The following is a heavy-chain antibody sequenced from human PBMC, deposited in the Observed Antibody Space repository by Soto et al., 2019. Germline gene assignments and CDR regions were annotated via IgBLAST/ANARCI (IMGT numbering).Heavy chain of an antibody. CDR2: IYYSGST. J-gene: IGHJ4*02. CDR3: ARSGYSYGPNPLLY. D-gene: IGHD5-18*01. V-gene: IGHV4-31*03. Sequence: QVQLQESGPGLVKPSQTLSLTCTVSGGSISSGGYYWSWIRQHPGKGREWIGYIYYSGSTYYNPSLKSRVTISVDTSKNQFSLKLSSVTAADTAAYYCARSGYSYGPNPLLYWGQGTLVTVSS. CDR1: GGSISSGGYY.